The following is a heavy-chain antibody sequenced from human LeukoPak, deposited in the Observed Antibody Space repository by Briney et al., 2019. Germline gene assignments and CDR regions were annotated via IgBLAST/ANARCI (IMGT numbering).Heavy chain of an antibody. Sequence: ASVKVSCKASGYTFTSYGISWVRQAPGQGLEWMGWISAYNGNTNYAQKLQGRVTMTTDTSTSTAYMELRSLRSDDTAVYYCARGGDGSGSYGLHYYYYYGMDVWGQGTTVTVSS. J-gene: IGHJ6*02. D-gene: IGHD3-10*01. V-gene: IGHV1-18*01. CDR1: GYTFTSYG. CDR3: ARGGDGSGSYGLHYYYYYGMDV. CDR2: ISAYNGNT.